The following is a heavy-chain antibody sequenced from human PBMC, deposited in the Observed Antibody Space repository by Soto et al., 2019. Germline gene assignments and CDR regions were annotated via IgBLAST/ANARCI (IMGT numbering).Heavy chain of an antibody. J-gene: IGHJ4*02. V-gene: IGHV4-30-4*01. CDR2: IYYSGST. D-gene: IGHD3-10*01. CDR3: DRVRYGSGSPFDY. CDR1: GGSISSGDYY. Sequence: SETLSLTCTVSGGSISSGDYYWSWIRQPPGKGLEWIGYIYYSGSTYYNPSLKSRVTISVDTSKNQFSLKLSSVTAADTAVYYCDRVRYGSGSPFDYWGQGTLVTVSS.